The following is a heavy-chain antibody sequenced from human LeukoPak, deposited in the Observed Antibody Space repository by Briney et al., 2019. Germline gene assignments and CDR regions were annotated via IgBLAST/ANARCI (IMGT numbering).Heavy chain of an antibody. V-gene: IGHV3-15*01. CDR1: GFTFSNAW. CDR3: TTGLGYHDSSGYWSAGIDY. D-gene: IGHD3-22*01. Sequence: PGGSLRLSCAASGFTFSNAWMSWVRQAPGKGLEWVGRIKSKTDGGTTDYAAPVKGRFTISRDDSKNTLYLQMNSLKTEDTAVYYCTTGLGYHDSSGYWSAGIDYWGQGTLVTVSS. CDR2: IKSKTDGGTT. J-gene: IGHJ4*02.